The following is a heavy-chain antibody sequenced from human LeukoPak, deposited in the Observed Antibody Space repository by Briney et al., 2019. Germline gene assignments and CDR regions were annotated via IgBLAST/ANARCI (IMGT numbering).Heavy chain of an antibody. CDR1: GYTFTGYY. Sequence: GASVKVSCKASGYTFTGYYMHWVRQAPGQGLEWMGWINPNSGGTNYAQKFQGRVTMTRDTSISTAYMELSRLRSDDTAVYYCARARGVLWFGEYFDYWGQGTLVTVSS. V-gene: IGHV1-2*02. CDR2: INPNSGGT. J-gene: IGHJ4*02. CDR3: ARARGVLWFGEYFDY. D-gene: IGHD3-10*01.